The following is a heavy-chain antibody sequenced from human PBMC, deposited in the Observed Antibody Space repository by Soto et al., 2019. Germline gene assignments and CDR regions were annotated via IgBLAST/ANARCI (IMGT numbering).Heavy chain of an antibody. Sequence: SETLSLTCNVAGGSISSSRSYWAWFRQPPGKELEWIAKIFYAGNTYYNPSLKSRVTISVDKSRNQFSLKLRSVTAADTAVYYCARDCWVPAAAQRSLDPWGQGTLVTVSS. CDR2: IFYAGNT. CDR3: ARDCWVPAAAQRSLDP. CDR1: GGSISSSRSY. V-gene: IGHV4-39*07. J-gene: IGHJ5*02. D-gene: IGHD2-2*01.